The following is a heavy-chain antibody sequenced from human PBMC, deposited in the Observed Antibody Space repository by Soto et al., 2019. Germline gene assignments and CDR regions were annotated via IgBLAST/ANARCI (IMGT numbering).Heavy chain of an antibody. Sequence: QVHLVESGGGVVQPGGSLRLSCAASGFFFGNFGMHWVRRAPGKGLEWVAAIQSDGSKKYYADSVKGRFTISRDNSKNTLDLQMDSLRAEDTGVYFCARDDCSSPSCYVYWGQGTSVTVSS. CDR2: IQSDGSKK. CDR3: ARDDCSSPSCYVY. V-gene: IGHV3-33*01. J-gene: IGHJ4*02. CDR1: GFFFGNFG. D-gene: IGHD2-2*01.